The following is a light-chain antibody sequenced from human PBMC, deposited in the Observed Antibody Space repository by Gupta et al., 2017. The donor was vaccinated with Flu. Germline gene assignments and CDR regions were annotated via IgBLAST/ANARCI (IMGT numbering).Light chain of an antibody. V-gene: IGLV2-18*02. Sequence: QSALTQPPSVSGSPGQSVTISCPGTSSDVGTYNRVSWYQQPPGTAPKLMIYEVSNRPSGVPDRFSGSKSGNTASLTISGLQGEDEADYYCTSYTSSSTYVFGTGTKVIVL. CDR2: EVS. CDR3: TSYTSSSTYV. CDR1: SSDVGTYNR. J-gene: IGLJ1*01.